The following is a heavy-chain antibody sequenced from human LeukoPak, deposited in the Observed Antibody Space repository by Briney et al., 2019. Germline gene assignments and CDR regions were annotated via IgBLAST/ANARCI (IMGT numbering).Heavy chain of an antibody. D-gene: IGHD1-7*01. CDR1: GFIVSHNY. CDR3: ASDKRELGYFDY. J-gene: IGHJ4*02. Sequence: GGSLRLSCATSGFIVSHNYMSWVRQAPGKGLEWVSLIYSGGSTYYSASVKGRFTISRDNSKNPLYLQMNSLTPEDTAVYYCASDKRELGYFDYWGQGTLVTVSS. CDR2: IYSGGST. V-gene: IGHV3-53*01.